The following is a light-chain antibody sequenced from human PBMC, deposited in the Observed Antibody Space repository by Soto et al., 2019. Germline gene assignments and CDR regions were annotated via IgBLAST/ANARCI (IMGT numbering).Light chain of an antibody. CDR3: QQRTTWPPWT. Sequence: EIVLTQSPATLSLSPGAGATLSGRASQSVSSYLAWYQQKPGQAPRLLIYGASTRATGIPARFSGSGSGTDFTLTITSLEPEDFAVYYCQQRTTWPPWTFGQGTKV. V-gene: IGKV3-11*01. CDR2: GAS. J-gene: IGKJ1*01. CDR1: QSVSSY.